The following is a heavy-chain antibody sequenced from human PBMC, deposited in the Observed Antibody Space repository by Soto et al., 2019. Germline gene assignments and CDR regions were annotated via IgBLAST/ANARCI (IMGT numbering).Heavy chain of an antibody. D-gene: IGHD2-2*01. CDR2: IYYSGST. Sequence: SETLSLTCTVSGGSSSSSSYYWGWIRQPPGKGLEWIGSIYYSGSTYYNPSLKSRVTISVDTSKNQFSLKLSSVTAADTAVYYCARQYQLLFLDYWGQGTLVTVSS. J-gene: IGHJ4*02. CDR1: GGSSSSSSYY. V-gene: IGHV4-39*01. CDR3: ARQYQLLFLDY.